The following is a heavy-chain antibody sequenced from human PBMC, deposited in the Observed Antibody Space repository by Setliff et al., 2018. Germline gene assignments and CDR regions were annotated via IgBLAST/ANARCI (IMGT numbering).Heavy chain of an antibody. CDR3: ARGPISGSGTYYGAD. V-gene: IGHV1-18*01. D-gene: IGHD3-10*01. CDR1: GYSFSNYD. J-gene: IGHJ4*02. CDR2: ISAYTGDT. Sequence: ASVKVSCKASGYSFSNYDIMWMRQAPGQGLEWMGWISAYTGDTDYAPKFQGRVTITADESTSTTYMEVSSLTSEDTAEYFCARGPISGSGTYYGADWGQGTLVTVSS.